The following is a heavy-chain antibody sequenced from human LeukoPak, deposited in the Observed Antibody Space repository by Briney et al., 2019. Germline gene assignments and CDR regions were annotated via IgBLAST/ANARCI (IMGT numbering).Heavy chain of an antibody. D-gene: IGHD3-22*01. Sequence: GASVKVSCKASGYTFTSYGISWGRQAPGQGLEWMGWISAYNGNTNYAQKLQGRVTMTTDTSTSTAYMELRSLRSDDTAVYYCARAGWGYYDSSGYPHYYYYYMDVWGKGTTVTVSS. CDR3: ARAGWGYYDSSGYPHYYYYYMDV. CDR2: ISAYNGNT. V-gene: IGHV1-18*01. J-gene: IGHJ6*03. CDR1: GYTFTSYG.